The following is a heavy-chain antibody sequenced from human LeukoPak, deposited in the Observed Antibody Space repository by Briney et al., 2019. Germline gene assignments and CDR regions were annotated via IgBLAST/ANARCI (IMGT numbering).Heavy chain of an antibody. V-gene: IGHV3-7*03. CDR1: GFTFSAYW. Sequence: GGSLRLTCAASGFTFSAYWMSWVRQAPGKGLEWVANIKQDGSEKYYVDSVKGRFTFSRDNAKNSLYLQMNSLRAEDTAVYYCAKVSGGGLYYDGMDVWGQGTTVTVSS. CDR2: IKQDGSEK. D-gene: IGHD1-14*01. CDR3: AKVSGGGLYYDGMDV. J-gene: IGHJ6*02.